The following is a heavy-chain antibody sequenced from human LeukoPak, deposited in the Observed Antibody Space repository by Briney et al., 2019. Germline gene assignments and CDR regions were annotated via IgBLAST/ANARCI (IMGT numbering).Heavy chain of an antibody. CDR1: GFTFSSYW. D-gene: IGHD1-7*01. Sequence: GGSLRLSCAASGFTFSSYWMSWVRQAPGKGLEWVANIKQDGSEKYYVDSVKGRFTISRDNAKNSLYLQMNSLRAEDTAVYYCARDNWNYDWYFDLWGRGTLVTVSS. J-gene: IGHJ2*01. V-gene: IGHV3-7*01. CDR2: IKQDGSEK. CDR3: ARDNWNYDWYFDL.